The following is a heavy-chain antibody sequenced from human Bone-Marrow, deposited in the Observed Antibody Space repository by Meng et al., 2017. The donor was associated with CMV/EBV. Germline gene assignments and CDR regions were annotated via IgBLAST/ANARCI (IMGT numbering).Heavy chain of an antibody. J-gene: IGHJ4*02. CDR1: GVTFSSYG. D-gene: IGHD1-14*01. CDR2: ISYDGSNE. Sequence: LSCAGSGVTFSSYGMHWVRQAPGKGPEWVSTISYDGSNEYYADSVKGRFTISRDNSRNTLFLEMSSLRTEDTAVYYCAKDIGTAFEGLWGQGTLVTVSS. CDR3: AKDIGTAFEGL. V-gene: IGHV3-30*18.